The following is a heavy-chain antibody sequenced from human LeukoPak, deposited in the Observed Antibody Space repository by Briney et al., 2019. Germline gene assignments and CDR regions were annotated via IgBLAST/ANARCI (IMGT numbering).Heavy chain of an antibody. Sequence: SQTLSLTCAISGDCVSSNSAAWNWIRQSPSRGLEWLGRTYFRSKWYNDYAVSVKSRITINPDTSKNQFSLHLNSVTPEDTAVYYCARTGYSSTWVPWGFDPWGQGTLVTVSS. CDR1: GDCVSSNSAA. D-gene: IGHD6-13*01. V-gene: IGHV6-1*01. J-gene: IGHJ5*02. CDR3: ARTGYSSTWVPWGFDP. CDR2: TYFRSKWYN.